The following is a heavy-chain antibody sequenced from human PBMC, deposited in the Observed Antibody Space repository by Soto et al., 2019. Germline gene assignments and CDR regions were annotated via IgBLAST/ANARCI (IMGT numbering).Heavy chain of an antibody. CDR3: AKDKWEQWVDRENPIDY. Sequence: QVQLVESGGGVVQPGRSLRLSCAASGFTFSSYGMHWVRQAPGQGLEWVAVISYDGCNKYYADSVKGRVTISRDNSKNTLYLQMNSLRAEDTAVYYCAKDKWEQWVDRENPIDYWGQGTLVTVSS. CDR1: GFTFSSYG. J-gene: IGHJ4*02. V-gene: IGHV3-30*18. CDR2: ISYDGCNK. D-gene: IGHD6-19*01.